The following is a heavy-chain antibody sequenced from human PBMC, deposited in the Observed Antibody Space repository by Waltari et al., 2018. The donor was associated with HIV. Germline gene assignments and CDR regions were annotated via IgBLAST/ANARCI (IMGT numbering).Heavy chain of an antibody. V-gene: IGHV3-53*02. CDR2: FYAGGST. D-gene: IGHD6-19*01. Sequence: EVQLVETGGGLFHPGGSLRLPCAASGFTVRRNYLTWVRQAPGKGLEWVSTFYAGGSTYYADSVKGRFTISRDKAKNTLYLQMNSLRAEDTAVYYCARDLSSGWVFSWGQGTLVTVSS. J-gene: IGHJ4*02. CDR3: ARDLSSGWVFS. CDR1: GFTVRRNY.